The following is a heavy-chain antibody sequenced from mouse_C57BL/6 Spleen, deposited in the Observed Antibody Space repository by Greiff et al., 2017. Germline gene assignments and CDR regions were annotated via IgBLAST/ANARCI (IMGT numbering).Heavy chain of an antibody. D-gene: IGHD2-3*01. Sequence: VQLQQSGPELVKPGASVKISCKASGYAFSSSWMNWVKQRPGKGLEWIGRIYPGDGDTNYNGKFKGTATLTADQSTSTAYMPRSRQTAEDSVVYSCVRTGGYYEGMDYWGQGTSVTVSS. CDR1: GYAFSSSW. V-gene: IGHV1-82*01. J-gene: IGHJ4*01. CDR3: VRTGGYYEGMDY. CDR2: IYPGDGDT.